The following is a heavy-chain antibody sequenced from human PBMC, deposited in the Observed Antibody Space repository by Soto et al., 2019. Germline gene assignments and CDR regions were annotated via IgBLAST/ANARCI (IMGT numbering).Heavy chain of an antibody. D-gene: IGHD1-26*01. J-gene: IGHJ1*01. Sequence: QVQLQESGPGLVKPSQTLSLTCTASGGSISSGGYYWSWMRQHPGKGLEWIGYIYYSGSTYYNPSLKSRVTISVDTSNNQFSLKLSSVTAADTAVYYCARSRGTGTYPHYFQPWGQGTLVTVSS. CDR3: ARSRGTGTYPHYFQP. CDR2: IYYSGST. CDR1: GGSISSGGYY. V-gene: IGHV4-31*03.